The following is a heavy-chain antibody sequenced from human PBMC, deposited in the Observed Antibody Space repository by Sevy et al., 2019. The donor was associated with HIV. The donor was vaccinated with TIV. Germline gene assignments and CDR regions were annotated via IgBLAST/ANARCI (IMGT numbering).Heavy chain of an antibody. CDR3: ASTTNYYGMDV. CDR2: ISSSSGYI. CDR1: GFTFSSYS. D-gene: IGHD1-7*01. Sequence: GGSLRLSCSASGFTFSSYSMNWVRQAPGKGLEWVSSISSSSGYIYYADSVKGRFTISRDNAKNSLYLQMNSLRAEDTAVYYCASTTNYYGMDVWGQGTTVTVSS. J-gene: IGHJ6*02. V-gene: IGHV3-21*01.